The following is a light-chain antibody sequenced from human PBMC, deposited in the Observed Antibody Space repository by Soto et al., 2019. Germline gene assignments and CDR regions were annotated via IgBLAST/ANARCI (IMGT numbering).Light chain of an antibody. J-gene: IGLJ3*02. CDR3: AAWDDSLGAVV. CDR1: ISNLGSNF. CDR2: RND. Sequence: QAVVTQPPSASGTPGQRVTISCSGSISNLGSNFVFWYQQLPGAAPKLLISRNDQRPSGVPDRFSGSKSGTSASLAISGLRSEDEADYHCAAWDDSLGAVVFGGGTKLTVL. V-gene: IGLV1-47*01.